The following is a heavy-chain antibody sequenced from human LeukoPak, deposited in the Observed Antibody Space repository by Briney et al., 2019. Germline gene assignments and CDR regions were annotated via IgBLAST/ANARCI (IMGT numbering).Heavy chain of an antibody. CDR3: TKWNGYASD. J-gene: IGHJ4*02. V-gene: IGHV3-23*01. CDR1: GFTISSNG. Sequence: GGSLRLSCAVSGFTISSNGVTWVRQAPGKGLEWISGFSDGGTMHYRDSVKGRFTISRDTSKNTVYLQMNSVRVEDAALYYCTKWNGYASDWGQGTLVTVSS. CDR2: FSDGGTM. D-gene: IGHD1-1*01.